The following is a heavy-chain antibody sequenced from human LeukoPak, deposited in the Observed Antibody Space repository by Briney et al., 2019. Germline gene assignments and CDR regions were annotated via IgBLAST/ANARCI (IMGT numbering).Heavy chain of an antibody. J-gene: IGHJ4*02. Sequence: KASETLSLTCTVSGGSISSYYWSWIRQPPGKGLEWIGYIYYSGSTNYNPSLKSRVTISVDTSKNQFSLKLRSVTAADTAVYYCARLYGNYQNYFDYWGQGTLVTVSS. CDR1: GGSISSYY. CDR2: IYYSGST. V-gene: IGHV4-59*12. D-gene: IGHD1-7*01. CDR3: ARLYGNYQNYFDY.